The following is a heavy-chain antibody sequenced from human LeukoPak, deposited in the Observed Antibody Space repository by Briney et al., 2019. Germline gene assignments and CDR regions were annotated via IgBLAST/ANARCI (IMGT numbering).Heavy chain of an antibody. Sequence: ASVKVSCKASGYSFTSNDINWVRQATGQGLKWMGWMSPNSGNAGYAREFQGRVTMTRDTSTSTAYMELSSLRYEDTAVYYCARVKQWVPLGALDIWGQGTTVTVSS. J-gene: IGHJ3*02. V-gene: IGHV1-8*01. CDR1: GYSFTSND. D-gene: IGHD1-26*01. CDR2: MSPNSGNA. CDR3: ARVKQWVPLGALDI.